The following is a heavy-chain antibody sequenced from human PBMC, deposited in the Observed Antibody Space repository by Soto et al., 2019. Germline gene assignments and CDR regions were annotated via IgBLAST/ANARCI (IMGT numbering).Heavy chain of an antibody. CDR3: ARDAVGYYDDSSGYYGYFQH. V-gene: IGHV3-33*01. CDR1: GFTFSSYG. D-gene: IGHD3-22*01. CDR2: IWYDGSNK. J-gene: IGHJ1*01. Sequence: QVQLVESGGGVVQPGRSLRLSCAASGFTFSSYGMHWVRQAPGKGLEWVAVIWYDGSNKYYADSVQGRFTISRDNSKNTLYLQMNRLRAEDTAVYYCARDAVGYYDDSSGYYGYFQHWGQGTLVTVSS.